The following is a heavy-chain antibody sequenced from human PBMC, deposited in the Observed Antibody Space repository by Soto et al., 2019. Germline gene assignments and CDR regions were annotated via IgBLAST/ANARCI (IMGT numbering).Heavy chain of an antibody. D-gene: IGHD3-9*01. J-gene: IGHJ4*02. V-gene: IGHV3-7*03. CDR2: IKQDGSEK. CDR1: GFTFGDYA. CDR3: ARGGVLRYFDWLLYQQYYFDY. Sequence: GGSLRLSCTASGFTFGDYAMSWFRQAPGKGLEWVANIKQDGSEKYYVDSVKGRFTISRDNAKNSLYLQMNSLRAEDTAVYYCARGGVLRYFDWLLYQQYYFDYWGQGTLVTVSS.